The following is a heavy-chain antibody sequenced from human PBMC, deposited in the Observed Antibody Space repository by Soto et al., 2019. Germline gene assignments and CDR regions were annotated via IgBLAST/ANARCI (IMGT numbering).Heavy chain of an antibody. Sequence: SETLSLTCTVSGGSVSSGSYYWSWIRQPPGKGLEWIGYIYYSGSTNYNPSLKSRVTISVDTSKNQFSLKLSSVTAADTAVYYCARGSIAARQGLYYYYYGMDVWGQGTTVTVSS. CDR3: ARGSIAARQGLYYYYYGMDV. CDR2: IYYSGST. J-gene: IGHJ6*02. D-gene: IGHD6-6*01. V-gene: IGHV4-61*01. CDR1: GGSVSSGSYY.